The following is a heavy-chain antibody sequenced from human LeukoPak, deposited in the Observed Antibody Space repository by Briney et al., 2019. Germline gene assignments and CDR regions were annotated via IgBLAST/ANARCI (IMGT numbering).Heavy chain of an antibody. V-gene: IGHV3-30*02. D-gene: IGHD7-27*01. Sequence: VGSLRLSCAASGFTFSSYDMHWVRQPPGKGLEWVAFIRYDGSNKHYADSVKGRFTISRDNSKNTLYLQMNSLRAEDTAVYLCANLGTGIDYWGQGTLVTVST. J-gene: IGHJ4*02. CDR3: ANLGTGIDY. CDR2: IRYDGSNK. CDR1: GFTFSSYD.